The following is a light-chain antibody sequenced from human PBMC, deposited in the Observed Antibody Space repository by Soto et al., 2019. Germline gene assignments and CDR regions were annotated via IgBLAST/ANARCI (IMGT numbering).Light chain of an antibody. CDR1: QSVSSN. V-gene: IGKV3-15*01. J-gene: IGKJ2*01. Sequence: EIVMTQSPATLSVSPGERATLSCRASQSVSSNLAWYQQKPVQAPRLLIYGASTRATGIPARFSGSGSGTEFTLTISSLQSDDFAVYSCQQYNNWPLMYTFGQGTKLEIK. CDR3: QQYNNWPLMYT. CDR2: GAS.